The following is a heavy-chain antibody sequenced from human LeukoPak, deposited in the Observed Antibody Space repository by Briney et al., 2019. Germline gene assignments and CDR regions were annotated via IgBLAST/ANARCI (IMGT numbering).Heavy chain of an antibody. J-gene: IGHJ4*02. D-gene: IGHD3-10*01. CDR2: VRFDGSDT. CDR3: ARDVTTLPPYRYYGSGTYYMGLFEY. CDR1: GFTFSNYA. Sequence: PGGSLRLSCATSGFTFSNYAMQWVRQAPGKGLEWVAFVRFDGSDTYYADSVEGRFDISKDNSKNTVYLQMNSLRAEDTAVYYCARDVTTLPPYRYYGSGTYYMGLFEYWGQGTLVTVSS. V-gene: IGHV3-30*02.